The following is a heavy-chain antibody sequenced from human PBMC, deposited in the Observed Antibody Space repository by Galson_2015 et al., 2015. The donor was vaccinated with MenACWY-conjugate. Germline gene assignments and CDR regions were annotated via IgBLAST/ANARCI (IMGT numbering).Heavy chain of an antibody. CDR3: ARDQQGYNSSLYRSFDY. CDR1: GFTISRYA. Sequence: SLRLSCAASGFTISRYAMHWVRQAPGKGLEWVAVTSYDGSQKYYADSVKGRFTISRDNSKSTLYLQMNSLREEDTAVYYCARDQQGYNSSLYRSFDYWGQGTLVTVSS. D-gene: IGHD5-18*01. J-gene: IGHJ4*02. CDR2: TSYDGSQK. V-gene: IGHV3-30*04.